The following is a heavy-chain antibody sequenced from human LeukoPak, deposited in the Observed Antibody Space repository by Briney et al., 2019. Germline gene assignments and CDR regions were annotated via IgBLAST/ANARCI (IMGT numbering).Heavy chain of an antibody. Sequence: GRSLRLSCAASGFTFSSYGMHWVRQAPGKGLEWVAVISYDGSNKYYADSVKGRFTISRDNSKNTLYLQMNSLKTEDTAVYYCTTDWTVHYDSSGRDFDYWGQGTLVTVSS. J-gene: IGHJ4*02. V-gene: IGHV3-30*03. CDR3: TTDWTVHYDSSGRDFDY. CDR2: ISYDGSNK. CDR1: GFTFSSYG. D-gene: IGHD3-22*01.